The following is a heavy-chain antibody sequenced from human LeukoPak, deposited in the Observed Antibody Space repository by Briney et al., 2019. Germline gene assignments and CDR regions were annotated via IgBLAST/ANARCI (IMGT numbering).Heavy chain of an antibody. J-gene: IGHJ3*02. V-gene: IGHV1-18*01. CDR2: ISAYNGNT. CDR1: GYTFTSYG. D-gene: IGHD3-22*01. CDR3: ARDLHYYDSPRAFDI. Sequence: ASVKVSCKASGYTFTSYGISWVRQAPGQGLEWMGWISAYNGNTNYAQKLQGRVTMTTDTSTSTAYMELRSLRSDDTAVYYCARDLHYYDSPRAFDIWGQGTMVTVSS.